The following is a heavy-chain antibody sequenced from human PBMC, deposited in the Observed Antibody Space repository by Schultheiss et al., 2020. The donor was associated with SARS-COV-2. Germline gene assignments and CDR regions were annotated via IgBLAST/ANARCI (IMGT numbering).Heavy chain of an antibody. J-gene: IGHJ6*02. CDR2: INHSGST. CDR1: GGSFSGYS. Sequence: SETLSLTCAVYGGSFSGYSWSWIRQPPGKGLEWIGEINHSGSTNYNPSLKSRVTISVDTSKNQFSLKLSSVTAADTAVYYCARGHIVVVPALGDRNYYGMDVWGQGTTVTVSS. D-gene: IGHD2-2*01. V-gene: IGHV4-34*01. CDR3: ARGHIVVVPALGDRNYYGMDV.